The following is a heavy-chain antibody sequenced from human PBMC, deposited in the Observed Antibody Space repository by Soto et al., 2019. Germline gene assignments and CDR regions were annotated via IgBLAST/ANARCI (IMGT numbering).Heavy chain of an antibody. V-gene: IGHV1-8*01. CDR2: MNPNSGNT. CDR1: GYTVPSYD. J-gene: IGHJ5*02. Sequence: ASVKVSCKASGYTVPSYDINWVRQATGQGLEWMGWMNPNSGNTGYAQKFQGRVTMTRNTSISTAYMELSSLRSEDTAVYYCARGSSSSWYVSITWGQGTLVTVSS. CDR3: ARGSSSSWYVSIT. D-gene: IGHD6-13*01.